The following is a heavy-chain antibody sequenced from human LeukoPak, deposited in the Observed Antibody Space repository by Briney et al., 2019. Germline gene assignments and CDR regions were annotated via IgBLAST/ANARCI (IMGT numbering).Heavy chain of an antibody. CDR1: GFTFSSYG. D-gene: IGHD3-10*01. V-gene: IGHV3-30*03. CDR2: ISYDGSNK. J-gene: IGHJ3*02. CDR3: VRRGVRGVTDAFDI. Sequence: PGGSLRLSCAASGFTFSSYGMHWVRQAPGKGLEWVAVISYDGSNKYYADSVKGRFTISRDNTKNPLYLQMNSLRVEDTAVYYCVRRGVRGVTDAFDIWGQGTMVTVSS.